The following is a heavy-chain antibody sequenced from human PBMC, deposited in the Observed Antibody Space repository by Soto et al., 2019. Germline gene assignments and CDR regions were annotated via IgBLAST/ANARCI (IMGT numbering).Heavy chain of an antibody. D-gene: IGHD6-13*01. CDR1: GGSSGGYY. V-gene: IGHV4-34*01. Sequence: SETLSLTCDVYGGSSGGYYWSWIRQPPGKGLEWIGEVNPSGSTNYNPSLKTRVTISIDTSENQLALKLSSVTAADTAVYYCAREQQQLVDYWGQGTLVTVSS. J-gene: IGHJ4*02. CDR2: VNPSGST. CDR3: AREQQQLVDY.